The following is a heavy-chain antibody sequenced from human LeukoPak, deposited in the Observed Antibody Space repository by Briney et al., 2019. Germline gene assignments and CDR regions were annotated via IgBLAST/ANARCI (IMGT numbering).Heavy chain of an antibody. CDR3: AKGRVWELPAGGSDY. CDR1: GFTFSYYG. V-gene: IGHV3-23*01. Sequence: GGSLRLSCAASGFTFSYYGMGWVRQTPGKGLEWVSAISGSGGSTYYADSVKGRFTISRDNSKNTLYLQMNSLRAEDTAVYYCAKGRVWELPAGGSDYWGQGTLVTVSS. CDR2: ISGSGGST. D-gene: IGHD1-26*01. J-gene: IGHJ4*02.